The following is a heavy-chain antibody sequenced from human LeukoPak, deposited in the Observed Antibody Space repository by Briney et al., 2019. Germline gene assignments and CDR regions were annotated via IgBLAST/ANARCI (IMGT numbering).Heavy chain of an antibody. CDR1: GYSFTSYW. CDR2: IYPGDSDT. V-gene: IGHV5-51*01. D-gene: IGHD3-3*01. J-gene: IGHJ6*02. CDR3: ARILRFLEWSVDV. Sequence: GESLKISCKCSGYSFTSYWIGWVRQMPGKGLEWMGIIYPGDSDTRYSPSFQGQVTISADKSISTAYLQWSSLKASDTALYYCARILRFLEWSVDVWGQGTTVTVSS.